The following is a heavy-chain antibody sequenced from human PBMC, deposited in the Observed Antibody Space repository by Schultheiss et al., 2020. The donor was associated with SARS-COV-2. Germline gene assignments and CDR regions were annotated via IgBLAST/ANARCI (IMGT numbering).Heavy chain of an antibody. Sequence: SQTLSLTCTVSGGSISSYYWSWIRQPPGKGLEWIGEINHSGSTKYNPSLKSRVTISVDTSNSQFSLHLKSVTAADTAFYYCARGLFYSNWFDPWGQGALVTVSS. CDR2: INHSGST. J-gene: IGHJ5*02. V-gene: IGHV4-34*01. CDR1: GGSISSYY. CDR3: ARGLFYSNWFDP. D-gene: IGHD3-9*01.